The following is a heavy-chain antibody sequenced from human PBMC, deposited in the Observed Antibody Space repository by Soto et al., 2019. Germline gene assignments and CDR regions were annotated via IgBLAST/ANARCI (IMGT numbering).Heavy chain of an antibody. V-gene: IGHV3-23*01. CDR2: IGESGTPT. J-gene: IGHJ6*02. D-gene: IGHD3-10*01. CDR3: AKDHFPATYYYGSGSPIYGMDV. Sequence: GGSLRLSCAASGFTFSSYAMKWFRQAPGKGLEWVSLIGESGTPTYYADSVKGRFTISRDNSKNTLYLQMNSLRAEDTAVYYCAKDHFPATYYYGSGSPIYGMDVWGQGTTVTVSS. CDR1: GFTFSSYA.